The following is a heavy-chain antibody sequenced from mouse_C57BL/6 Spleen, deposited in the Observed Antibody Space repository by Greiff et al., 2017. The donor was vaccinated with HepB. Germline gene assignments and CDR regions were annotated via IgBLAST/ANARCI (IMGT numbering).Heavy chain of an antibody. D-gene: IGHD1-1*01. CDR1: GYTFTSYW. V-gene: IGHV1-50*01. CDR2: IDPSDSYT. J-gene: IGHJ4*01. Sequence: VQLQQPGAELVKPGASVKLSCKASGYTFTSYWMQWVKQRPGQGLEWIGEIDPSDSYTNYNQKFKGKATLTVDTSSSTAYMQLSSLTSEDSAVYYCARNYGSTPRAMDYWGQGTSVTVAS. CDR3: ARNYGSTPRAMDY.